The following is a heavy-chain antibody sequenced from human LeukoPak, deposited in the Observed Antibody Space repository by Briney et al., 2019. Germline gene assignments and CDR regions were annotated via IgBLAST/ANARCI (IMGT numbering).Heavy chain of an antibody. D-gene: IGHD6-19*01. CDR2: ISGSGGST. CDR1: GFTFSSYG. Sequence: GGSLRLSCAASGFTFSSYGMSWVRQAPGKGLEWVSAISGSGGSTYYADSMKGRFTISRDNSKNTLYLQMNSLRAEDTAVYYCAKSHISSGWYYENYYYYMDVWGKGTTVTVSS. CDR3: AKSHISSGWYYENYYYYMDV. V-gene: IGHV3-23*01. J-gene: IGHJ6*03.